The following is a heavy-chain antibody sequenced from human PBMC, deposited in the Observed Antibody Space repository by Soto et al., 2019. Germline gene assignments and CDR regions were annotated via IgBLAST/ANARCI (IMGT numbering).Heavy chain of an antibody. CDR2: IKQDGSEK. CDR3: ARRGGYYYYGMDV. J-gene: IGHJ6*02. D-gene: IGHD3-16*01. V-gene: IGHV3-7*01. Sequence: GGSPRLSCAASGFTFSSYWMSWVRQAPGKGLEWVANIKQDGSEKYYVDSVKGRFTISRDNAKNSLYLQMNSLRAEDTAVYYCARRGGYYYYGMDVWGQGTTVTVSS. CDR1: GFTFSSYW.